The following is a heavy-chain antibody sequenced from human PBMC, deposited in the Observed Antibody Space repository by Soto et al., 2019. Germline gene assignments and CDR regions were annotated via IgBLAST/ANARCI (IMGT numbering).Heavy chain of an antibody. CDR1: GYTLTELS. Sequence: ASVKVSCKVSGYTLTELSMHWVRQAPGEGLEWMGGFDPEDGETIYAQKFQGRVTMTKDTSTGTAYMELRSLRSDDTAVYYCARSGLRSPPLDYWGQGTLVTVSS. CDR2: FDPEDGET. CDR3: ARSGLRSPPLDY. V-gene: IGHV1-24*01. D-gene: IGHD4-17*01. J-gene: IGHJ4*02.